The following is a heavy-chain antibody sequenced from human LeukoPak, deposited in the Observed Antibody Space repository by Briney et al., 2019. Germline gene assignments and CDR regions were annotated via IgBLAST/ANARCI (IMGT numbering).Heavy chain of an antibody. Sequence: PSETLSLTCTVSGGSISSGGYYWSWIRQPPGKGLEWIGYIYHSGSTYYNASLKSRVTISLDTPKNQFALKLSSVTAADTAVYYCARFYCSSSSCFRVGMDVWGQGTTVTVSS. D-gene: IGHD2-2*01. CDR3: ARFYCSSSSCFRVGMDV. J-gene: IGHJ6*02. V-gene: IGHV4-30-2*01. CDR2: IYHSGST. CDR1: GGSISSGGYY.